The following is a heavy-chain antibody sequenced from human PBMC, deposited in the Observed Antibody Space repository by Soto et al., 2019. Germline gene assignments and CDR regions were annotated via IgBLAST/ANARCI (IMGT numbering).Heavy chain of an antibody. Sequence: ASVKVSCKASGGTFSSYAISWVRQAPGQGLEWMGGIIPIFGTANYAQKFQGRVTITADESTSTAYMELSSLRSEDTAVYYCARSDGPHSIYYYYYGMDVWGQGTTVTVSS. CDR3: ARSDGPHSIYYYYYGMDV. CDR1: GGTFSSYA. J-gene: IGHJ6*02. CDR2: IIPIFGTA. D-gene: IGHD2-15*01. V-gene: IGHV1-69*13.